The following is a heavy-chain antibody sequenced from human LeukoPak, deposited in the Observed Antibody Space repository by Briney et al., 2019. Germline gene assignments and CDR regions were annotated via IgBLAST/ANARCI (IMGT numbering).Heavy chain of an antibody. D-gene: IGHD7-27*01. V-gene: IGHV4-34*01. CDR3: AVQRMTGDLSY. CDR1: DESFSGYY. CDR2: INHSGST. J-gene: IGHJ4*02. Sequence: PSETLSLTCAVYDESFSGYYCSWIRQPPGKGLEWIGKINHSGSTNYNPSLKSRVTISVDTSKNQFSLKLSSVTAADTAVYYCAVQRMTGDLSYWGQGTLVTVSS.